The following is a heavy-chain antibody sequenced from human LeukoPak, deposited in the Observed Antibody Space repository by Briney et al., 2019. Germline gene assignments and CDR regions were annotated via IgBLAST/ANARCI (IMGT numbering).Heavy chain of an antibody. CDR1: GFTFSSYW. J-gene: IGHJ5*02. Sequence: GGSLRLSCAASGFTFSSYWMHWVRQAPGKGLVWVSRTNNDGSGTTYADSVKGRFTISRDNGKNTLYLQMNSLRPEDTAVYYCARDRPHNWFDPWGKGTLVTVSS. CDR2: TNNDGSGT. V-gene: IGHV3-74*01. CDR3: ARDRPHNWFDP.